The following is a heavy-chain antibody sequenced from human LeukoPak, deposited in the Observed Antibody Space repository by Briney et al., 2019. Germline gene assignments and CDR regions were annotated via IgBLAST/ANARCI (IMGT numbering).Heavy chain of an antibody. Sequence: GGSLRLSCAAAGFTFSSYGMHWVRQAPGKGLEWVAVISYDGSNKYYAGSVKGRFTIPRDNSKNTLYLQMNSLRAEDTAVHYCANDQEPVDYEPYYLDDWGQGTLVTVSS. CDR2: ISYDGSNK. CDR3: ANDQEPVDYEPYYLDD. J-gene: IGHJ4*02. V-gene: IGHV3-30*18. CDR1: GFTFSSYG. D-gene: IGHD4-17*01.